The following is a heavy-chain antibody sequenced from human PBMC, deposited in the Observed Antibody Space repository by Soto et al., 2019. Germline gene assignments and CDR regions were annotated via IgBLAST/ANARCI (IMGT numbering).Heavy chain of an antibody. Sequence: GGSLRLSCAASGFTFSSYAMSWVRQAPGKGLEWVSAISGSGISTYYADSVKGRFTISRDNSKNTLYLQMSSLRAEDTAVYYCAKEGEHSSGWANFDYWGQGTLVTVSS. CDR3: AKEGEHSSGWANFDY. J-gene: IGHJ4*02. CDR1: GFTFSSYA. CDR2: ISGSGIST. D-gene: IGHD6-19*01. V-gene: IGHV3-23*01.